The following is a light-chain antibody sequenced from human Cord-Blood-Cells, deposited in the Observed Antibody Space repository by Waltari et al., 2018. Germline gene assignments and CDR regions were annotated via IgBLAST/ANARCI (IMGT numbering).Light chain of an antibody. Sequence: QSALTQPPSASGSPGHSVTISRTGTISDVGGYNYVSWYHHHPGKAPKLMIYEVSKRPSGVPDRFSGSKSGNTASLTVSGLQAEDEADYYCSSYAGSNNYVFGTGTKVTVL. CDR1: ISDVGGYNY. J-gene: IGLJ1*01. V-gene: IGLV2-8*01. CDR3: SSYAGSNNYV. CDR2: EVS.